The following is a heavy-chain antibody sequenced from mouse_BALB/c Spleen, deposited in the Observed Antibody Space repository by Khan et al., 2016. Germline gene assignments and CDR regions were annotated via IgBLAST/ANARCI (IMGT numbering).Heavy chain of an antibody. CDR3: ARWGYYYGSSYGWFAY. D-gene: IGHD1-1*01. CDR1: GYTFTDYW. CDR2: INPSTGYT. Sequence: VQLQESGAEMAKPGASVKMSCKASGYTFTDYWMHWVKQRPGQGLEWIGYINPSTGYTEYNQKFKDKATLTADKSSSTAYMQLSSLTSEDSAVYYCARWGYYYGSSYGWFAYWGQGTLVTVSA. V-gene: IGHV1-7*01. J-gene: IGHJ3*01.